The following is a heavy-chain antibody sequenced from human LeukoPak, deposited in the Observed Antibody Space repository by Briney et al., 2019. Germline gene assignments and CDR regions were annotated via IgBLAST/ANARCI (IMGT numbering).Heavy chain of an antibody. CDR3: ATDFSPYGSGSYYLAY. CDR1: GFTFSTYW. CDR2: FNSDGSRR. Sequence: GRTLRLSCAASGFTFSTYWMHWVRRAPGKGRVWVSRFNSDGSRRVYADSVKGRFTISRDNARNMLYVQMNSLRAEDTAVYYCATDFSPYGSGSYYLAYWGQGTLVTVSS. J-gene: IGHJ4*02. V-gene: IGHV3-74*01. D-gene: IGHD3-10*01.